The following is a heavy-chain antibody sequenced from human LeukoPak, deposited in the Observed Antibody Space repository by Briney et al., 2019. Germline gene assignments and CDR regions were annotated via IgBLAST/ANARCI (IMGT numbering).Heavy chain of an antibody. CDR3: ARETGFAFDI. CDR2: ISSSGSTI. J-gene: IGHJ3*02. CDR1: GFTFSSYE. V-gene: IGHV3-48*03. Sequence: PGGSLRLSCAASGFTFSSYEMNWVRQAPGKGLEWVSNISSSGSTINYADSVKGRFTISRDNAKNALYLQMNNLRAEDTAVYYCARETGFAFDIWGQGTMVTVSS.